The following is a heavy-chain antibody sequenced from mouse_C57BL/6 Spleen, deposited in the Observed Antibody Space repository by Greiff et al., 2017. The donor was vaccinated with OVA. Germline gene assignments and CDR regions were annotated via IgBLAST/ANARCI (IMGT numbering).Heavy chain of an antibody. V-gene: IGHV1-18*01. D-gene: IGHD2-3*01. CDR3: ARLYDGYYDAMDY. Sequence: EVKLQESGPELVKPGASVKIPCKASGYTFTDYNMDWVKQSHGKSLEWIGDINPNNGGTIYNQKFKGKATLTVDKSSSTAYMELRSLTSEDTAVYYCARLYDGYYDAMDYWGQGTSVTVSS. CDR2: INPNNGGT. CDR1: GYTFTDYN. J-gene: IGHJ4*01.